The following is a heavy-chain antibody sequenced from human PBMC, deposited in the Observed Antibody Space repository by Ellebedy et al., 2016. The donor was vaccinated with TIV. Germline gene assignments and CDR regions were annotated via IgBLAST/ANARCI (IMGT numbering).Heavy chain of an antibody. CDR2: VSTYNADR. J-gene: IGHJ4*02. D-gene: IGHD2-15*01. Sequence: AASVKVSCKASGYTFTNFGISWVRQAPGQGLEWMGWVSTYNADRNYVQKFQGRVTMTTDTSTRTAYMELRSLRSDDTAVYYCARDHCSGICPPNYFDYWGQGTLVTVSS. CDR1: GYTFTNFG. V-gene: IGHV1-18*01. CDR3: ARDHCSGICPPNYFDY.